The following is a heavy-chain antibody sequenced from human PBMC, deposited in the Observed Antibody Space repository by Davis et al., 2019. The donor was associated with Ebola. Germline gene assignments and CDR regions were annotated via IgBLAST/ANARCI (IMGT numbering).Heavy chain of an antibody. V-gene: IGHV3-48*04. Sequence: GESLKIPCAAPGFTFSSHSMKWVRQAPGKGLEWVSYICSSSSTIYYADSVKGRFTISRDNAKNSLYLQMNSLRAEDTAVYYCARAGDSSGYSPTQSDYWGQGTLVTVSS. CDR2: ICSSSSTI. D-gene: IGHD3-22*01. J-gene: IGHJ4*02. CDR1: GFTFSSHS. CDR3: ARAGDSSGYSPTQSDY.